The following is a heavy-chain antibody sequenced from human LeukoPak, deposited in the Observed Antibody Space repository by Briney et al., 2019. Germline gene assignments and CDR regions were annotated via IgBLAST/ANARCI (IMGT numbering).Heavy chain of an antibody. V-gene: IGHV4-59*12. CDR2: IYYSGNT. Sequence: SETLSLTCTVSGGSISNYYWSWIRQPPGKGLEWIGYIYYSGNTNYSPSLKSRVIISVNTSKNQFSLNLTSVTAADTAVYYCARDGRQAAAGTVNWFDPWGQGTLVTVSS. CDR3: ARDGRQAAAGTVNWFDP. J-gene: IGHJ5*02. CDR1: GGSISNYY. D-gene: IGHD6-13*01.